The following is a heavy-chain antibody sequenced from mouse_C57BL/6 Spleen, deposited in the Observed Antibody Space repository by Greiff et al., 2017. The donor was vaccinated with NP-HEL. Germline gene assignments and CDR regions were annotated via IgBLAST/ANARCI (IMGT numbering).Heavy chain of an antibody. J-gene: IGHJ4*01. CDR3: ARADQSYLDD. CDR2: IYPGSGST. CDR1: GYTFTSYW. D-gene: IGHD1-1*01. Sequence: QVQLKQPGAELVKPGASVKMSCKASGYTFTSYWITWVKQRPGQGLEWIGDIYPGSGSTNYNEKFKSKATLTVDTSSSTAYMQLSSLTSEDSAVYYCARADQSYLDDWGKGTSVTVSS. V-gene: IGHV1-55*01.